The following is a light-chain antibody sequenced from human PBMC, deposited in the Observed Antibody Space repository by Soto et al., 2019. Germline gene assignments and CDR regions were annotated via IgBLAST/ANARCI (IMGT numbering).Light chain of an antibody. Sequence: ENVLTQSPGTLSLSPGERATLSCRASQSVSSSYLAWYQQKPGQAPRLLIYGASSRATGISDRFSGSGSGTDFTLTISRLEPEDFAVYYCQQYGSSPRTFGQGTKVDI. V-gene: IGKV3-20*01. CDR1: QSVSSSY. CDR3: QQYGSSPRT. J-gene: IGKJ1*01. CDR2: GAS.